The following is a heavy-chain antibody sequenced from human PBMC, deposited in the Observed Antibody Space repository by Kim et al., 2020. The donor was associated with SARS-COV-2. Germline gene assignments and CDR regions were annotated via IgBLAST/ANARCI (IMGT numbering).Heavy chain of an antibody. CDR3: ARKRGHHALEYYYVWGGAFDI. CDR1: GGSISSYY. V-gene: IGHV4-59*01. CDR2: IYYSGST. D-gene: IGHD3-10*02. Sequence: SETLSLTCTVSGGSISSYYWSWIRQPPGKGLEWIGYIYYSGSTNYNPSLKSRATISVDTTKNQFSLKLSSVTAADTAVYYCARKRGHHALEYYYVWGGAFDIWGQGTMVTVSS. J-gene: IGHJ3*02.